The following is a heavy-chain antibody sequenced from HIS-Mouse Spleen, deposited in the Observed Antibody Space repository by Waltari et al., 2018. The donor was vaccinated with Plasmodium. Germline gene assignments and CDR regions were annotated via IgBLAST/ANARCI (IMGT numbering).Heavy chain of an antibody. CDR2: IYYSGGT. CDR3: ARLRYSYGYFDY. J-gene: IGHJ4*02. CDR1: GGYISSYS. V-gene: IGHV4-59*08. D-gene: IGHD5-18*01. Sequence: QVQLQESGPGLVKPSETLSLTCTVSGGYISSYSGRWTRPPPGTGLEWIGYIYYSGGTNYNPSLKSRVTISVDTSKNQFSLKLSSVTAADTAVYYCARLRYSYGYFDYWGQGTLVTVSS.